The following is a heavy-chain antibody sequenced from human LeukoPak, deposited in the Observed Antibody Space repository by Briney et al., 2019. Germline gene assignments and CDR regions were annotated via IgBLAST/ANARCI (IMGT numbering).Heavy chain of an antibody. CDR1: GGSISTYY. CDR3: ARFRSSSWYQGFDY. V-gene: IGHV4-4*07. D-gene: IGHD6-13*01. CDR2: IYTSGST. J-gene: IGHJ4*02. Sequence: RPSETLSLTCTVSGGSISTYYWSWIRQPAGKGLEWIGHIYTSGSTNYNPSFKSRVTMSVDTSKNQFSLNLRSVTAADTAMCYCARFRSSSWYQGFDYWGQGTLVTVSS.